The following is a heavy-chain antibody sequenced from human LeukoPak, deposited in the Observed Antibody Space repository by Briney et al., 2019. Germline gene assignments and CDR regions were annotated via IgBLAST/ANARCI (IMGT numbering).Heavy chain of an antibody. D-gene: IGHD3-22*01. Sequence: PGGSLRLSCAASGFTFSSYSMNWVRQAPGKGLEWVSYISSSSSTIYYADSVKGRFTISRDNAKNSLYLQMNSLRAEDTAVYYCARRANYYDSSGYYFDYWGQGTLVTVSS. J-gene: IGHJ4*02. CDR2: ISSSSSTI. CDR3: ARRANYYDSSGYYFDY. CDR1: GFTFSSYS. V-gene: IGHV3-48*04.